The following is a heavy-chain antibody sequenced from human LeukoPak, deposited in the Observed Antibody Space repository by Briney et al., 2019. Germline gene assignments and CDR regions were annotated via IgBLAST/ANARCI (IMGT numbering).Heavy chain of an antibody. Sequence: PSESLSLTCAVYGGSFSGYYWSWVRQPPGKGLEWIGEINHSGSTNYNPSLKSRVTISVDTSKNQFSLKLSSVTAAETAVYYCAPHRYSSYDYVVFWYFATSGPGTPVTVSS. D-gene: IGHD5-12*01. CDR3: APHRYSSYDYVVFWYFAT. CDR2: INHSGST. CDR1: GGSFSGYY. V-gene: IGHV4-34*01. J-gene: IGHJ2*01.